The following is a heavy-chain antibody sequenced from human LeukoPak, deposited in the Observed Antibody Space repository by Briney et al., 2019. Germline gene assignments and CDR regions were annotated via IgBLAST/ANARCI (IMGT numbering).Heavy chain of an antibody. Sequence: SVKVSCKASGGTFSSYAISWVRQAPGQGLEWMGGIIPILGTANYAQKFQGRVTITADESTSTAYMELSSLRSEDTAVYYCAREHPSGGWEPHFDYWGQGALVTVSS. D-gene: IGHD4-23*01. V-gene: IGHV1-69*13. CDR3: AREHPSGGWEPHFDY. CDR1: GGTFSSYA. J-gene: IGHJ4*02. CDR2: IIPILGTA.